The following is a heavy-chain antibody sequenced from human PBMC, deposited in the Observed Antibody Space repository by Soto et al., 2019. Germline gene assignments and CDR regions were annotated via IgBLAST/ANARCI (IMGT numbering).Heavy chain of an antibody. J-gene: IGHJ5*02. CDR3: ARLNWDSSGYYGEVDWFDP. V-gene: IGHV1-18*01. Sequence: ASVKVSCKASGYTFTSYGISWVRQAPGQGLEWMGWISAYNGNTNYAQKLQGRVTMTTDTSTSTAYMELRSLRSDDTAAYYCARLNWDSSGYYGEVDWFDPWGQGTLVTVSS. D-gene: IGHD3-22*01. CDR2: ISAYNGNT. CDR1: GYTFTSYG.